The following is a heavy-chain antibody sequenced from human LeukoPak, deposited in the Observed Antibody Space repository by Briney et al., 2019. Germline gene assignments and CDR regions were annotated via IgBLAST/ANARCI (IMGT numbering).Heavy chain of an antibody. CDR2: ISYDGSNK. V-gene: IGHV3-30-3*01. CDR3: AKDPGTTPTEPDY. Sequence: PGGSLRLSCAASGFTFSSYAMHWVRQAPGKGLEWVAVISYDGSNKYYADSVKGRFTISRDNSKNTLYLQMNSLRAEDTAVYYCAKDPGTTPTEPDYWGQGTLVTVSS. CDR1: GFTFSSYA. J-gene: IGHJ4*02. D-gene: IGHD4-17*01.